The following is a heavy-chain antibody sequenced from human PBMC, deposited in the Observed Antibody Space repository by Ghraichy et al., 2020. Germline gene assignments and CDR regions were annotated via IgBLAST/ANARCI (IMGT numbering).Heavy chain of an antibody. J-gene: IGHJ4*02. CDR3: TENLGGYCSGGSCQGRYYFDY. V-gene: IGHV1-69*01. CDR2: IIPIFGTA. CDR1: GGTFSSYA. Sequence: KVSCKASGGTFSSYAISWVRQAPGQGLEWMGGIIPIFGTANYAQKFQGRVTITADESTSTAYMELSSLRSEDTAVYYCTENLGGYCSGGSCQGRYYFDYWGQGTLVTVSS. D-gene: IGHD2-15*01.